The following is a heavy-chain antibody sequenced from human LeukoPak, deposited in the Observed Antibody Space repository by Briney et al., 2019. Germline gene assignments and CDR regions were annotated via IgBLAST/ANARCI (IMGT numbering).Heavy chain of an antibody. Sequence: GGSLRLSCAASGFTFSNAWMSWVRQAPGKGLEWFGRIKSKTDGGTTDYAAPVKGRFTISRDDSKNTLYLQMNSLKTEDTAVYYCTTDPYQLLSVWGKGTTVTVSS. CDR1: GFTFSNAW. V-gene: IGHV3-15*01. CDR2: IKSKTDGGTT. CDR3: TTDPYQLLSV. D-gene: IGHD2-2*01. J-gene: IGHJ6*04.